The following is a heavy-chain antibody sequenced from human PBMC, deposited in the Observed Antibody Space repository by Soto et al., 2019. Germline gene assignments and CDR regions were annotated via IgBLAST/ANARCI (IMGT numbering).Heavy chain of an antibody. D-gene: IGHD2-15*01. CDR2: MNPNSGNT. J-gene: IGHJ3*02. Sequence: QALGQGREWMGWMNPNSGNTGYAQKFQGRVTMTRNTSISTAYMELSSLTSEDTAVYYCARERTRIGFDIWGQGTMVTVSS. CDR3: ARERTRIGFDI. V-gene: IGHV1-8*01.